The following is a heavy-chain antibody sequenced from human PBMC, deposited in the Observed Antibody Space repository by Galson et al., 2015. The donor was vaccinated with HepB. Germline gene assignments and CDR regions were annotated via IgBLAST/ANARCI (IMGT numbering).Heavy chain of an antibody. CDR3: ARLAYFHHDSSGYPDY. CDR1: GFTFSYYY. V-gene: IGHV3-11*03. J-gene: IGHJ4*02. D-gene: IGHD3-22*01. CDR2: ISSTYSYT. Sequence: SLRLSCAASGFTFSYYYMTWIRQAPGKGLEWVSYISSTYSYTNYADALKGRFTISRDNAKNSLYLQINSLRAEDTAVYYCARLAYFHHDSSGYPDYWGQGTLVTVSS.